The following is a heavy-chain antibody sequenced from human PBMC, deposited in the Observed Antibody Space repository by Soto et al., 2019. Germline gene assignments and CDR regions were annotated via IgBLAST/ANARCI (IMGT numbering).Heavy chain of an antibody. CDR2: INADNGDT. V-gene: IGHV1-3*01. CDR1: GYTFTTYS. J-gene: IGHJ3*02. CDR3: ARGMGSAFDI. Sequence: ASVKVSCKASGYTFTTYSMHWVRQAPGQSLEWMGWINADNGDTIYSQKFQGRVTITRDTSATTVYMELSSLRSEDPAVYYCARGMGSAFDIWGQGTMVTVSS.